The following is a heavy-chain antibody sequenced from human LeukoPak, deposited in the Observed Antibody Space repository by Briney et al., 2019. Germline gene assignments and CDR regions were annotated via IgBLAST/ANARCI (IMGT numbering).Heavy chain of an antibody. CDR3: ARENGGEDY. CDR1: AYAFTGYY. J-gene: IGHJ4*02. Sequence: ASVKVSCKASAYAFTGYYMHWVRQAPGQGLEWMGMINPSGGDTTYAQKLQGRVTMTRDTSTSIVYMELSSLRSEDTAVYYCARENGGEDYWGQGTLVTVSS. CDR2: INPSGGDT. V-gene: IGHV1-46*01. D-gene: IGHD2-21*01.